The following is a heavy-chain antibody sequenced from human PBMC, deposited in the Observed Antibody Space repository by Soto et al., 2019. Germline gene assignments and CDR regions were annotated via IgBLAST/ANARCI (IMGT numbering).Heavy chain of an antibody. D-gene: IGHD3-22*01. V-gene: IGHV4-34*01. CDR2: INHSGST. J-gene: IGHJ4*02. CDR3: ARAPRAEITMTAVVKSFDH. CDR1: GGSFSDYY. Sequence: SETLALTCAVYGGSFSDYYWSWIRQPPGKGLEWIGEINHSGSTNYNPSLKRRVTISVDTSKNQFSLKLSSVTAADTAVYYCARAPRAEITMTAVVKSFDHWGQGTLAPVSS.